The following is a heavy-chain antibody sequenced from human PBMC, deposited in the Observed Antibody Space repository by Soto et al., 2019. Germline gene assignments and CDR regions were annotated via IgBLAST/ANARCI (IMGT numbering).Heavy chain of an antibody. V-gene: IGHV1-3*01. J-gene: IGHJ4*02. D-gene: IGHD2-21*02. CDR3: ARSIVVVTALDY. CDR2: INAGNGNT. CDR1: GYTLTSYG. Sequence: ASMKGSRTGSGYTLTSYGIHLGGPAPGQRLEWMGWINAGNGNTKYSQKFQGRVTITRDTSASTAYMELSSLRSEDTAVYYCARSIVVVTALDYWGQGTLVTVSS.